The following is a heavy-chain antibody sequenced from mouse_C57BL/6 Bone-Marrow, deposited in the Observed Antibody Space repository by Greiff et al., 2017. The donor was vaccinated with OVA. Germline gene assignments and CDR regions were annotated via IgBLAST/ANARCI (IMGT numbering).Heavy chain of an antibody. Sequence: QVQLQQSGAELVKPGASVKLSCKASGYTFTSYWMQWVKQRPGQGLEWIGEIDPSDSYTNYNQKFKGKATFTVDTSSSTAYMQLSSLTSEDSAVYYCASAVFAYWGQGTLVTVSA. J-gene: IGHJ3*01. CDR2: IDPSDSYT. V-gene: IGHV1-50*01. CDR1: GYTFTSYW. CDR3: ASAVFAY.